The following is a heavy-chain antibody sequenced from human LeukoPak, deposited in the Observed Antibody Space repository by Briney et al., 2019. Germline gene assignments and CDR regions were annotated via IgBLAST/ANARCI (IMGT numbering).Heavy chain of an antibody. CDR3: ARDGRIAVAATYAFDI. J-gene: IGHJ3*02. V-gene: IGHV3-30-3*01. D-gene: IGHD6-19*01. Sequence: GRSLRLSCAASGLTFSSYAIHWVRQAPGKGLEWLAVISYDGTNKYYADSVKGRFTISRDNSKNTLYLQMNSLRAEDTAVYYCARDGRIAVAATYAFDIWGQGTMVTVSS. CDR2: ISYDGTNK. CDR1: GLTFSSYA.